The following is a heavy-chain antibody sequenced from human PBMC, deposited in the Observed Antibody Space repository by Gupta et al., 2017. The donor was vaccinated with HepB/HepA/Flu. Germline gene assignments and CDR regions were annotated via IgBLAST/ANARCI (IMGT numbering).Heavy chain of an antibody. CDR3: AKDPSAYTAGWWNWFDP. V-gene: IGHV3-23*01. CDR2: ISGSGGNT. Sequence: EVHLLESGGGLVQPGGSLRISCAASGFTFSTYAMYWVRQAPGKGLEWVSVISGSGGNTNYADSVKGQFTISRDNSKSTLYLQMNNLRAEETAVYYCAKDPSAYTAGWWNWFDPWGQGTLVTVSS. J-gene: IGHJ5*02. CDR1: GFTFSTYA. D-gene: IGHD6-19*01.